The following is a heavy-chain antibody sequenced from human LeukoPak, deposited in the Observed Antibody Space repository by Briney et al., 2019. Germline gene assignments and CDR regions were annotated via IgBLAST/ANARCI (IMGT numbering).Heavy chain of an antibody. CDR2: MHPNSGGT. CDR1: GGTFSSYA. D-gene: IGHD3-22*01. V-gene: IGHV1-2*02. CDR3: ASLAHFDGSTYYPDF. J-gene: IGHJ4*02. Sequence: ASVKVSCKASGGTFSSYAISWVRQAPGQGLEWIGWMHPNSGGTNYAQNFQGRVTMTRDTSITTAYMELSRLTSDDTAVYYCASLAHFDGSTYYPDFWGQGTLVTVSS.